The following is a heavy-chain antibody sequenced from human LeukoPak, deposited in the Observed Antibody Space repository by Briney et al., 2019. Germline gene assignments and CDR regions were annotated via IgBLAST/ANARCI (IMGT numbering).Heavy chain of an antibody. D-gene: IGHD6-19*01. CDR2: IRYDGSSK. CDR3: AKDHDSSGWYYFDY. J-gene: IGHJ4*02. Sequence: PGGSLRLSCAASGFTFSSYGMHWVRQAPGKGLEWVAFIRYDGSSKYYADSVKGRFTISRDNSKNTLYLQMNSLRAEDTAVYYCAKDHDSSGWYYFDYWGQGTLVTVSS. CDR1: GFTFSSYG. V-gene: IGHV3-30*02.